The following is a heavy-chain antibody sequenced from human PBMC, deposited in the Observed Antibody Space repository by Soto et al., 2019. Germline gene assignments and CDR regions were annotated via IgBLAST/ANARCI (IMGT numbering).Heavy chain of an antibody. CDR1: GFTFSSFW. Sequence: EVQLVESGGGLVQPGGSLRLSCAASGFTFSSFWMHWVRQAPGKGLVWVSRSNTDGSDTAYADSVKGRFTISRDNAKSTLYLQVTSLRAEDTAVYYCARDALIGNTDYGLDVWGQGTTVTVSS. CDR3: ARDALIGNTDYGLDV. D-gene: IGHD2-21*01. V-gene: IGHV3-74*01. CDR2: SNTDGSDT. J-gene: IGHJ6*02.